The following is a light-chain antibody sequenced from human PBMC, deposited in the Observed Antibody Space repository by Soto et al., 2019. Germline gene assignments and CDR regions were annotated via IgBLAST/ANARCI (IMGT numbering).Light chain of an antibody. CDR1: QSVSSSY. Sequence: EIVLTQSPGTLSLSPGERATLSCRASQSVSSSYLAWYQQKPGQAPRLLIYGASSRATGIPDRFSGGGSGTDFTLTISRLEPEDFAVYYCQQYGSSPSTFGQGTKLEIK. J-gene: IGKJ2*01. V-gene: IGKV3-20*01. CDR2: GAS. CDR3: QQYGSSPST.